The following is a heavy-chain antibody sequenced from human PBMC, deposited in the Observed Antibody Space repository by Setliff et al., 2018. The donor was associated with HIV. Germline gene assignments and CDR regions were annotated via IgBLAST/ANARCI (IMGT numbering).Heavy chain of an antibody. CDR3: ARFDVTPMTPRDY. J-gene: IGHJ4*02. CDR2: IHHTGHI. CDR1: GASFTDYY. D-gene: IGHD4-17*01. Sequence: SETLSLTCAFYGASFTDYYWNWIRQPPGKGLEWIGEIHHTGHINYNPSFKSRVTMSLDMSTNQFSLKMASMTAADSAVYYCARFDVTPMTPRDYWGQGTQVTVSS. V-gene: IGHV4-34*01.